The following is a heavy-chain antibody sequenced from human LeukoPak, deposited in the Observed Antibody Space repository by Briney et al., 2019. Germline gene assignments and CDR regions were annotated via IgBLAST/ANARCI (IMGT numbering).Heavy chain of an antibody. CDR1: GFTFSRYA. CDR2: TSGDGSNE. J-gene: IGHJ5*02. CDR3: ARDSHPLSVVRGVIRGDWFDP. Sequence: GGSLRLSCAASGFTFSRYAMHWVRQAPGKGLECMAVTSGDGSNEHYAGSVKGRFTISRDNSKNTLYLQMNSLRAEDTAVYYCARDSHPLSVVRGVIRGDWFDPWGQGTLVTVSS. V-gene: IGHV3-30-3*01. D-gene: IGHD3-10*01.